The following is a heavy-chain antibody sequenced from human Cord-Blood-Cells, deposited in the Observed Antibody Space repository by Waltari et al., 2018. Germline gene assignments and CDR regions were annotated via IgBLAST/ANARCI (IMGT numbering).Heavy chain of an antibody. CDR1: GSTFTHYY. J-gene: IGHJ3*02. CDR3: ARDTLARDDAFDI. V-gene: IGHV1-2*02. CDR2: INSNRGGT. D-gene: IGHD5-12*01. Sequence: QVQLVQSGAEVKTPGASVKVSCKASGSTFTHYYMHWVRQAPGQGLEWMGWINSNRGGTNYAQKLQGRVTMTRETSISTAYMELSRLRSDDTAVYYCARDTLARDDAFDIWGQGTMVTVSS.